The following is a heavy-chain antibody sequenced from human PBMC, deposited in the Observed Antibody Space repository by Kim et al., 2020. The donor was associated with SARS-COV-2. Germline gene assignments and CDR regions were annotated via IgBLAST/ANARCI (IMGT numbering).Heavy chain of an antibody. CDR2: IYFSGST. Sequence: SETLSLTCTVSGGSISSSSYYWGWIRQPPGKGLEWIGTIYFSGSTYYNPSLKSRVTISVDTSKNQFSLKLSSVTAADTAVYYCARVYDSAYSGTFDDWGQGTLVTVSS. J-gene: IGHJ4*02. CDR1: GGSISSSSYY. CDR3: ARVYDSAYSGTFDD. D-gene: IGHD3-22*01. V-gene: IGHV4-39*07.